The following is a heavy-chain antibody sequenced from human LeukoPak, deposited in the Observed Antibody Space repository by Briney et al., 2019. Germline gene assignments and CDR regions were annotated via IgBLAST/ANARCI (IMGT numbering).Heavy chain of an antibody. Sequence: SETLSLTCTVSGGSISRSSYYWGWIRQPPGKGLEWIGSIYYSGSTYYNPSLKSRVTISVDTSKKQSSLKLSSVTAADAAVYYCARDRIGATAGFDYWGQGTLVTVSS. CDR3: ARDRIGATAGFDY. D-gene: IGHD6-13*01. CDR1: GGSISRSSYY. V-gene: IGHV4-39*07. J-gene: IGHJ4*02. CDR2: IYYSGST.